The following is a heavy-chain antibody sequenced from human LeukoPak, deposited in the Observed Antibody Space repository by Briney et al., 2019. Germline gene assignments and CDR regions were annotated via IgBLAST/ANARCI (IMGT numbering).Heavy chain of an antibody. D-gene: IGHD1-7*01. J-gene: IGHJ4*02. CDR2: IYFDGNTI. V-gene: IGHV3-33*08. Sequence: GGSLRLSCAASGFTFSTYAMHWVRQAPGKGLEWVAIIYFDGNTIYYADSVKGRFTISRDNSKNTLYLQMNGLRAEDTAVYYCARDLRKNSYFNYWGQGTLVTVSS. CDR3: ARDLRKNSYFNY. CDR1: GFTFSTYA.